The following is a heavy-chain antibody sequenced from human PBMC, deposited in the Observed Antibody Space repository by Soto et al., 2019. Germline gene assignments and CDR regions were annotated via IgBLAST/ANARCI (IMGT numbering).Heavy chain of an antibody. Sequence: VGSLRLSCAASGFSFSSSAMSRVRQAPGKGLEWVSAISESGDNTFYADSVKGRFTISRENSNNALYLQMDTLRAEDTALYFCAKGGYTYGLDPWGQGTLVTVSS. CDR2: ISESGDNT. V-gene: IGHV3-23*01. J-gene: IGHJ5*02. CDR3: AKGGYTYGLDP. CDR1: GFSFSSSA. D-gene: IGHD5-18*01.